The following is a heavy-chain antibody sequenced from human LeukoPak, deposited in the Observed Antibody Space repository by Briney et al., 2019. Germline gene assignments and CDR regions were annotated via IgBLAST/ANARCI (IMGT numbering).Heavy chain of an antibody. CDR2: INPSGGST. CDR1: GYTFTSYY. J-gene: IGHJ4*02. D-gene: IGHD1-26*01. CDR3: ARDRQWELPFDY. V-gene: IGHV1-46*01. Sequence: ASVKVFCKASGYTFTSYYMHWVRQAPGQGLEWMGIINPSGGSTSYAQKFQGRVTMTRDTSTSTVYMELSSLRSEDTAVYYCARDRQWELPFDYWGQGTLVTVSS.